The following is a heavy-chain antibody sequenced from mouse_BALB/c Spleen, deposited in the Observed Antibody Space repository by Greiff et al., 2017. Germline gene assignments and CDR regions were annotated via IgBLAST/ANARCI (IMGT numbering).Heavy chain of an antibody. CDR2: ISSGGSYT. CDR1: GFTFSSYG. D-gene: IGHD2-14*01. Sequence: EVKVVESGGDLVKPGGSLKLSCAASGFTFSSYGMSWVRQTPDKRLEWVATISSGGSYTYYPDSVKGRFTISRDNAKNTLYLQMSSLKSEDTAMYYCARHDAYYRYEGYWGQGTTLTVSS. V-gene: IGHV5-6*01. CDR3: ARHDAYYRYEGY. J-gene: IGHJ2*01.